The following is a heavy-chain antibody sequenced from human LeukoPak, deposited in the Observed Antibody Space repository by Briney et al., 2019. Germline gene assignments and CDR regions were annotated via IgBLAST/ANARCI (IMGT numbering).Heavy chain of an antibody. CDR1: GGSISSGGYS. D-gene: IGHD6-6*01. V-gene: IGHV4-30-2*01. CDR2: IYHSGST. CDR3: ARDGGGSSGWFDP. Sequence: SETLSLTCAVSGGSISSGGYSWSWIRQPPGKGLEWIGYIYHSGSTYYNPSLKSRVTISVDRSKNQFSLKLSSVTAADTAVYYCARDGGGSSGWFDPWGQGTLVTVSS. J-gene: IGHJ5*02.